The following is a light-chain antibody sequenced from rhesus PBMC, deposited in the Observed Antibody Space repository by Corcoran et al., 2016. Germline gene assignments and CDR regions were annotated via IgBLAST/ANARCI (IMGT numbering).Light chain of an antibody. CDR1: QGISKY. J-gene: IGKJ3*01. Sequence: DIQMTQSPSSLSASVGDTVTITCQASQGISKYLAWYHHKPGKAPKPLIYDASTLQSGVPSRFSGSGSGTEFTLTISSRQPEDFGTYYCQQHNNYPFTFGPGTKLDIK. CDR2: DAS. CDR3: QQHNNYPFT. V-gene: IGKV1-25*01.